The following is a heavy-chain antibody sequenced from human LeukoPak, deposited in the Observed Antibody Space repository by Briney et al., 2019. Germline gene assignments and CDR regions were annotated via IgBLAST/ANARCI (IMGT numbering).Heavy chain of an antibody. CDR3: ARDGESGSFDY. CDR1: GFTFSSYS. Sequence: GGSLRLSCAASGFTFSSYSMNWVRQAPGEGLEWVSSISSSSSYIYYADSVKGRFTISRDNAKNSLYLQVNSLRAEDTAVYYCARDGESGSFDYWGQGTLVTVSS. D-gene: IGHD1-26*01. V-gene: IGHV3-21*01. J-gene: IGHJ4*02. CDR2: ISSSSSYI.